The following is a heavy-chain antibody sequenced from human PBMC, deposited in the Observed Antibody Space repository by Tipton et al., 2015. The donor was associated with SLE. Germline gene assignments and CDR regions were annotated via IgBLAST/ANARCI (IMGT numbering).Heavy chain of an antibody. CDR1: GYSISSGYY. V-gene: IGHV4-38-2*01. CDR3: TRHDYGDSDAFDF. Sequence: TLSLTCAVSGYSISSGYYWGWIRQSPGKGLEWIGSLHHSGNAYYNASLKSRVAISVDTSNNLFSLKLSSVTAADTAVYYCTRHDYGDSDAFDFWGQGTMVTVSS. D-gene: IGHD4-17*01. J-gene: IGHJ3*01. CDR2: LHHSGNA.